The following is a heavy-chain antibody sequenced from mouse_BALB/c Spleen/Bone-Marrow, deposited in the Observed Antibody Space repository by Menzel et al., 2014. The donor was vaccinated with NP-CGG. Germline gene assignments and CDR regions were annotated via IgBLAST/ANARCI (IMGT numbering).Heavy chain of an antibody. CDR1: GFSLTSYG. J-gene: IGHJ3*01. V-gene: IGHV2-9*02. D-gene: IGHD2-4*01. Sequence: VKLVESGPGLVAPSQRLSITCTVSGFSLTSYGVHWVRQPPGKGLEWLGVIWAGGSTNYNSALMSRLSISKDNSKSQVFLKMNSLQTDDTAMYYCAREGSTMITTPFAYWGQGTLVTVSA. CDR3: AREGSTMITTPFAY. CDR2: IWAGGST.